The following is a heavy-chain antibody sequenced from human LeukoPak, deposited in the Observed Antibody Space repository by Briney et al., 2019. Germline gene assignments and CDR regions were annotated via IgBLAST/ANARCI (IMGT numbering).Heavy chain of an antibody. D-gene: IGHD3-10*01. CDR3: ARSQTECITMVRGVIGAFDI. V-gene: IGHV4-59*01. J-gene: IGHJ3*02. CDR1: GGSISSYY. Sequence: KTSETLSLTCTVSGGSISSYYWSWIRQPPGKGLEWIGYVYYSGSTNYNPSLKSRVTISVDTSKNQFSLKLSSVTAADTAVYYCARSQTECITMVRGVIGAFDIWGQGTMVTVSS. CDR2: VYYSGST.